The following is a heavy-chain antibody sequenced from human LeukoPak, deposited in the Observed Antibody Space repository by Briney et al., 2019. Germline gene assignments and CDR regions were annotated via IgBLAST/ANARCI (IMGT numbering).Heavy chain of an antibody. CDR1: GFTVSSNY. D-gene: IGHD1-26*01. CDR3: AKEQQGPGY. CDR2: IYPNGNT. V-gene: IGHV3-66*01. Sequence: GGSLRLSCAASGFTVSSNYMNWVRQAPGKGLEWVSMIYPNGNTFYTDSVKGRFTISRDNSKNTLDLQMSSLRAEDTAVYYCAKEQQGPGYWGHGTLVTVSS. J-gene: IGHJ4*01.